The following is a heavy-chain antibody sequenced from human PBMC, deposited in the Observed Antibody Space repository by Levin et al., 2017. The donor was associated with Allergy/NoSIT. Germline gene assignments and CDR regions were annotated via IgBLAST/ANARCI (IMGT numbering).Heavy chain of an antibody. CDR2: IIPIFGTA. D-gene: IGHD5-12*01. V-gene: IGHV1-69*01. CDR1: GGTFSSYA. CDR3: ARVSSRTYSGYDNY. J-gene: IGHJ4*02. Sequence: KISCKASGGTFSSYAISWVRQAPGQGLEWMGGIIPIFGTANYAQKFQGRVTITADESTSTAYMELSSLRSEDTAVYYCARVSSRTYSGYDNYWGQGTLVTVSS.